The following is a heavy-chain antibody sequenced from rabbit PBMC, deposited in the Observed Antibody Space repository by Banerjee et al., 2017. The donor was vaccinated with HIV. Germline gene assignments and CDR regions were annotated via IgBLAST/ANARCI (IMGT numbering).Heavy chain of an antibody. CDR2: IYTGSGST. Sequence: QEQLVETGGGLVQPGGSLTLSCNASGFSLSSYAMNWVRQASGKGLEWIGIIYTGSGSTDYATWVNGRFTISSDNAQNTVDLQMNSLTAADTATYFCVREDDDDYYDLWGQGTLVTVS. CDR1: GFSLSSYA. D-gene: IGHD2-1*01. J-gene: IGHJ3*01. V-gene: IGHV1S47*01. CDR3: VREDDDDYYDL.